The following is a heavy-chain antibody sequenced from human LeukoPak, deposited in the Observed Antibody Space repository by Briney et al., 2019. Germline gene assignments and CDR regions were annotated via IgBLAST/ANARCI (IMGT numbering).Heavy chain of an antibody. CDR2: ISSNGGST. V-gene: IGHV3-64*01. CDR1: GFTFSSYA. J-gene: IGHJ4*02. D-gene: IGHD6-13*01. Sequence: GGSLRLSCAASGFTFSSYAMHWVRQAPGKGLEYVSAISSNGGSTYYENSVKGRFTISRDNSKNTLYLQMGSLRAEDMAVYYCARGGAQRSSWYSDYWGQGTLVTVSS. CDR3: ARGGAQRSSWYSDY.